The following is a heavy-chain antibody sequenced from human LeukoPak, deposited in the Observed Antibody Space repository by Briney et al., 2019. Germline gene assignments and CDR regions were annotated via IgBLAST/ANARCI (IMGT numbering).Heavy chain of an antibody. CDR3: ARERVDSSGWYSYYFDY. D-gene: IGHD6-19*01. V-gene: IGHV3-53*01. J-gene: IGHJ4*02. CDR1: GFTVSSNY. CDR2: IYSGGST. Sequence: GGSPRLSCAASGFTVSSNYMSWVRQAPGKGLEWVSVIYSGGSTYYADSVKGRFTISRDNSKNTLYLQMNSLRAEDTAVYYCARERVDSSGWYSYYFDYWGQGTLVTVSS.